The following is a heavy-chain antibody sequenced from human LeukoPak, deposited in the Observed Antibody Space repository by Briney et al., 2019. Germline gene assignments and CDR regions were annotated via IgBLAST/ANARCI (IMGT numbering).Heavy chain of an antibody. Sequence: GGSLRLSCAASGFTFSAYGMHWVRQAPGKGLEWVAFIRYDGNNTYYADSVKGRFTISRDNAKNSLYLQMNSLRAEDTAVYYCARTVAGKDYYYYYYMDVWGKGTTVTVSS. V-gene: IGHV3-30*02. D-gene: IGHD6-19*01. CDR3: ARTVAGKDYYYYYYMDV. CDR2: IRYDGNNT. CDR1: GFTFSAYG. J-gene: IGHJ6*03.